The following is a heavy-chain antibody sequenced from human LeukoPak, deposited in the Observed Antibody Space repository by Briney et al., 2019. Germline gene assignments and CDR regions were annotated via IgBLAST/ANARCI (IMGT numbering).Heavy chain of an antibody. CDR2: ISAYNGNT. D-gene: IGHD1-1*01. Sequence: ASVKVSCKASGGTFSSYAISWVRQAPGQGLEWMGWISAYNGNTNYAQKLQGRVTMTTDTSTSTAYMELRSLRSDDTAVYYCASRWYTTGTTDAFDIWGQGTMVTVSS. V-gene: IGHV1-18*01. CDR3: ASRWYTTGTTDAFDI. J-gene: IGHJ3*02. CDR1: GGTFSSYA.